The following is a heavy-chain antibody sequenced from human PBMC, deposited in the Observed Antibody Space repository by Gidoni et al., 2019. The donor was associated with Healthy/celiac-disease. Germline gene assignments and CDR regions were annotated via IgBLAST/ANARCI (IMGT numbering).Heavy chain of an antibody. V-gene: IGHV3-7*04. CDR2: IKQDGSEK. J-gene: IGHJ4*01. CDR3: AWVYYSGRYYGVLGY. CDR1: GFAFSSYC. D-gene: IGHD1-26*01. Sequence: EVQVVVSGGGLVKPGGSRSLSCAASGFAFSSYCLSWVRQAPGKGMEWVANIKQDGSEKYYVDAVKGRCTISRDNAKNSLYLQMNSVSADVTAVYDCAWVYYSGRYYGVLGYWGHGTLVTVSS.